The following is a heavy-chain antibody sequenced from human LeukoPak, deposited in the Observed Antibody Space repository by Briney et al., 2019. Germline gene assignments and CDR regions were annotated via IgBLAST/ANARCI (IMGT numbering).Heavy chain of an antibody. J-gene: IGHJ5*02. CDR1: GFTFSNYW. CDR2: INSDGSST. CDR3: ARDPHGYWWFDP. V-gene: IGHV3-74*03. Sequence: GGSLRLSCAASGFTFSNYWMHWVRQAPGKGLVWVSRINSDGSSTTYADSVKGRFTISRDNAKNTLYLQMNSLRAEDTAVYYCARDPHGYWWFDPWGQGTLVAVSS. D-gene: IGHD5-18*01.